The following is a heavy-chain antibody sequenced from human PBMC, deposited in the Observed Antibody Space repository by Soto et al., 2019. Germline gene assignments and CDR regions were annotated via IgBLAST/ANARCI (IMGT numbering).Heavy chain of an antibody. CDR3: ARYRYGYSYFDL. Sequence: PGGSLRLSCAASGFTFSSYWMSWVRQAPGKGLEWVANIKPDGSEKKYVDSAKGRFTISRDNAKNSLTLQMNSLRAEDSAVYYCARYRYGYSYFDLWGQGTLVTVS. J-gene: IGHJ4*02. CDR2: IKPDGSEK. D-gene: IGHD5-18*01. V-gene: IGHV3-7*01. CDR1: GFTFSSYW.